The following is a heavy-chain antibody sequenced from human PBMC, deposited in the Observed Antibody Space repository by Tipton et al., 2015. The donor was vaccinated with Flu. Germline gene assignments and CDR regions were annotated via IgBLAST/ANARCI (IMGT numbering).Heavy chain of an antibody. V-gene: IGHV3-33*01. Sequence: SLRLSCAASGFTFSSYGMHWVRQAPGKGLEWVAVIWYDGSNKYYADSVKGRFTISRDNSKNTLYLQMNSLRAEDTAVYYCARVGRYCSSTSCANLDYWGQGTLVTVSS. D-gene: IGHD2-2*01. CDR3: ARVGRYCSSTSCANLDY. J-gene: IGHJ4*02. CDR2: IWYDGSNK. CDR1: GFTFSSYG.